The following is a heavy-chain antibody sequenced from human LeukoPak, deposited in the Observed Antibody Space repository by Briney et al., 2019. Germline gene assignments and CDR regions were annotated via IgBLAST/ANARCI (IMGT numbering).Heavy chain of an antibody. V-gene: IGHV1-18*01. CDR2: ISAYNGDT. J-gene: IGHJ5*02. CDR1: GYTFTGYG. D-gene: IGHD2-15*01. CDR3: ARRYCSGGICWFDP. Sequence: ASVKVSCKASGYTFTGYGISWVRQAPGQGLEWMGWISAYNGDTNYAQKLQGRVTMTTDTSTGTAYMELRSLRSDDTAIYYCARRYCSGGICWFDPWGQGTLVTVSS.